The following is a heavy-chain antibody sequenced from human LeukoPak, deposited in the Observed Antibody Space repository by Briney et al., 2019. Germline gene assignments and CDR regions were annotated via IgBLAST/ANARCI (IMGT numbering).Heavy chain of an antibody. CDR2: INPRGGGT. Sequence: ASVKVSCKASGYTFTSYYMHWVRQAPGQGLEWMGIINPRGGGTSYAQKFQGRVTMTSDMSTSTVYMELSSLRSEDTAVYYCARDKAGTAARPGFYYYYYMDVWGKGTTVTVSS. J-gene: IGHJ6*03. V-gene: IGHV1-46*01. D-gene: IGHD6-6*01. CDR1: GYTFTSYY. CDR3: ARDKAGTAARPGFYYYYYMDV.